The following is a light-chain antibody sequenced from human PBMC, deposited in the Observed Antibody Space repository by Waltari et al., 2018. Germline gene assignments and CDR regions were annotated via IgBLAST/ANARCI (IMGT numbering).Light chain of an antibody. Sequence: DIVMTQSPSSVSAFVGDRVTITCRASQSISNWLAWYQQKPGKAPKLLIYGASDLHSGVPSRFSGSGAGTDFTLTISSLQAEDFATYYCQQVNSFPATFGGGTTVEIK. CDR1: QSISNW. V-gene: IGKV1-12*01. CDR3: QQVNSFPAT. J-gene: IGKJ4*01. CDR2: GAS.